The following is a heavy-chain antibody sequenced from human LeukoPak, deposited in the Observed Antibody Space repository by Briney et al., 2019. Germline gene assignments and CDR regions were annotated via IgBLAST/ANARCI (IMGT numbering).Heavy chain of an antibody. J-gene: IGHJ4*02. D-gene: IGHD4-17*01. V-gene: IGHV3-7*01. Sequence: PGGSLRLSCAASGFTFSSYWMSWVRQAPGKGLEWVANIKQDGSEKYYVDSVKGRFTISRDNAKNSLYLQMNSLRAEDTAVYYCAREVIDYGDYSPLDYWGQGTLVTVSS. CDR2: IKQDGSEK. CDR1: GFTFSSYW. CDR3: AREVIDYGDYSPLDY.